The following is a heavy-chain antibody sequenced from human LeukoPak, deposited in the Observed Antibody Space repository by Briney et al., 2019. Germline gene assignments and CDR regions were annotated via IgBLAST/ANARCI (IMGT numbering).Heavy chain of an antibody. D-gene: IGHD2-2*01. CDR1: GFTFSTYA. CDR2: ISSSGGSP. Sequence: GRSLRLSCVASGFTFSTYALSWVRQAPGKGLEWVSAISSSGGSPYYADSVNGRFTISRDNSKNTLYLQMNSLRAEDTALYYCAKDQALSLSSSRALDYWGQGTLVTVSS. CDR3: AKDQALSLSSSRALDY. J-gene: IGHJ4*02. V-gene: IGHV3-23*01.